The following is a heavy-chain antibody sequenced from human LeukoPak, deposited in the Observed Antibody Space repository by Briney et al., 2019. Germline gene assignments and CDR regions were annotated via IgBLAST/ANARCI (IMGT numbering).Heavy chain of an antibody. V-gene: IGHV4-59*12. CDR1: GGSISSYY. D-gene: IGHD2-2*01. J-gene: IGHJ6*02. CDR3: ASGDAMWHQQEGGPYYYYYGMDV. CDR2: IYYSGST. Sequence: SETLSLTCTVSGGSISSYYWSWIRQPPGKGLEWIGYIYYSGSTNYNPSLKSRVTISVDTSKNQFSLKLSSVTAADTAVYYCASGDAMWHQQEGGPYYYYYGMDVWGQGTTVTVSS.